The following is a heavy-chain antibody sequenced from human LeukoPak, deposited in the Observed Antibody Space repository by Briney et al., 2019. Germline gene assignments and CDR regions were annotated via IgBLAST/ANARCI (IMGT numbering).Heavy chain of an antibody. D-gene: IGHD2-15*01. Sequence: GGSLRLSCVAYGFNFRDYSMNWVRQAPGKGLDWVSGISGTSSYIYYGDSVKGRSTVSRDNAKNSLYLQMESLRVEDTAVYYCARVEWAPVYCSGGSCYGYFDYWGQGTLVTVSS. V-gene: IGHV3-21*01. CDR1: GFNFRDYS. CDR2: ISGTSSYI. CDR3: ARVEWAPVYCSGGSCYGYFDY. J-gene: IGHJ4*02.